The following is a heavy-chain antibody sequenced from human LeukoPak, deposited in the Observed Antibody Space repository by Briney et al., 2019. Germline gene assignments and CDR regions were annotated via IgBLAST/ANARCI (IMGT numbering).Heavy chain of an antibody. D-gene: IGHD2-2*01. CDR1: GFTFSSYW. CDR2: IKQDGSEK. V-gene: IGHV3-7*01. CDR3: ARGRYCSSTSCYSDEYYYYYYYMDV. J-gene: IGHJ6*03. Sequence: PGGSLRLSCAASGFTFSSYWMTWVRQAPGKGLEWVANIKQDGSEKYYVDSVKGRFTISRDNSKNTLYLQMNSLRAEDTAVYYCARGRYCSSTSCYSDEYYYYYYYMDVWGKGTTVTVSS.